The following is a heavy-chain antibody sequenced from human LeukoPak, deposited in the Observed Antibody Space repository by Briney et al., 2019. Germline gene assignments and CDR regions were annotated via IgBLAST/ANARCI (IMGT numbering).Heavy chain of an antibody. V-gene: IGHV4-38-2*02. J-gene: IGHJ4*02. CDR1: GYSISSGYY. CDR2: MYHSGEI. CDR3: GRSMVRGFITGVFDY. Sequence: SETLSLTCTVSGYSISSGYYWGWIRRPPGKGLEWIGSMYHSGEIYYNPFLMSRVTISVDTSKNQFSLKLRSGAAAETAVYYCGRSMVRGFITGVFDYLGQGTLVTVSS. D-gene: IGHD3-10*01.